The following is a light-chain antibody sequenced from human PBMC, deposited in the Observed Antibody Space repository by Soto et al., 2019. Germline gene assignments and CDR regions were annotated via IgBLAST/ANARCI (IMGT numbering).Light chain of an antibody. J-gene: IGLJ2*01. CDR1: SSNIGSDY. CDR3: AAWDTCLTGGV. Sequence: QAVVTQPPSVSAAPGQKVTISCSGSSSNIGSDYVSWYQQLPGTAPKLLIYENNKRPSGIPDRFSGSKSGTSATLGITGLQTGDEADYYCAAWDTCLTGGVFGGGTKLTVL. V-gene: IGLV1-51*02. CDR2: ENN.